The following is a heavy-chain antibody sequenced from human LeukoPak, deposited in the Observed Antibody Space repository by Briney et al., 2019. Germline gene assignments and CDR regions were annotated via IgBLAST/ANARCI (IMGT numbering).Heavy chain of an antibody. Sequence: GGSLRLSCAASGFTFDNYAMHWVRQVPGKGLEWLSIISWNSGYIGYADSVKGRFTISRDNAKKSLDLQMNSLRAEDRAFYYCAKVRGTYSSGYFFDYWGQGTLVTVSS. CDR2: ISWNSGYI. V-gene: IGHV3-9*01. J-gene: IGHJ4*02. D-gene: IGHD6-19*01. CDR1: GFTFDNYA. CDR3: AKVRGTYSSGYFFDY.